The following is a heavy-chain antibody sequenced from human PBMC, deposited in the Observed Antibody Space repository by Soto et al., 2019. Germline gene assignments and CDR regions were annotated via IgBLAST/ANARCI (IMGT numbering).Heavy chain of an antibody. V-gene: IGHV5-51*01. J-gene: IGHJ6*03. CDR1: GYSSTSYW. D-gene: IGHD2-15*01. CDR2: IYPGDSDT. CDR3: ARAYCSGGSCYSTYYYYYMDV. Sequence: GESLKISCKGSGYSSTSYWIGWVRQMPGKGLEWMGIIYPGDSDTRYSPSFQGQVTVSADKSISTAYLQWSSLKASDTAMYYCARAYCSGGSCYSTYYYYYMDVWGKGTTVTVSS.